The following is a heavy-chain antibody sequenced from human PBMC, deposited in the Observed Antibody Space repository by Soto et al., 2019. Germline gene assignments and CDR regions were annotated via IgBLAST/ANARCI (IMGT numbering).Heavy chain of an antibody. D-gene: IGHD2-8*01. V-gene: IGHV4-4*02. CDR3: AKWHPLNP. J-gene: IGHJ5*02. CDR1: GASISNTDW. Sequence: XGTLSLTCTVSGASISNTDWWHWVRQPPGKGLEWIGEVHHSGDTNYNPSLKSRVTMSVDKSKNQFSLMLTSVTAADTAVYYCAKWHPLNPWGQGTLVTVSS. CDR2: VHHSGDT.